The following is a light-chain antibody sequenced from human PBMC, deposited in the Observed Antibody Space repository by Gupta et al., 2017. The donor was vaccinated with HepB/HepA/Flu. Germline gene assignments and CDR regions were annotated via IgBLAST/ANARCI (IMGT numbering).Light chain of an antibody. CDR1: QSLLHSNGYNY. J-gene: IGKJ4*01. CDR3: MQALQTPLT. CDR2: LGS. V-gene: IGKV2-28*01. Sequence: IVMTQSPLPLPVPPGEPASISCRSSQSLLHSNGYNYLDWYLQKPGQSPQLLIYLGSNRASGVPDRFSGSGSGTDFTLKISRVEAEDVGVYYCMQALQTPLTFGGGTKVEIK.